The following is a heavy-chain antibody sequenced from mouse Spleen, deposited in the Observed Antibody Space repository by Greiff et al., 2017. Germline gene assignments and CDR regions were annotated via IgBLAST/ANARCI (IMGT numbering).Heavy chain of an antibody. J-gene: IGHJ3*01. CDR1: GYTFTDYN. Sequence: EVQLVESGPELVKPGASVKMSCKASGYTFTDYNMHWVKQSHGKSLEWIGYINPNNGGTSYNQKFKGKATLTVNKSSSTAYMELRSLTSEDSAVYYCARGGHDYPFAYWGQGTLVTVSA. V-gene: IGHV1-22*01. CDR3: ARGGHDYPFAY. D-gene: IGHD2-4*01. CDR2: INPNNGGT.